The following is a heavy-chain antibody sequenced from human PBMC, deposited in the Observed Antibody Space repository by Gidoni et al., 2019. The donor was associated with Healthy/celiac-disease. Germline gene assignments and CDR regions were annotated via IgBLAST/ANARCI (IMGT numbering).Heavy chain of an antibody. D-gene: IGHD3-9*01. CDR3: AKDTLRYFDWKYYCDY. CDR2: MSGSGGST. CDR1: GFTFSSYA. V-gene: IGHV3-23*01. J-gene: IGHJ4*02. Sequence: EVQLLESGGGLVQPGGSLRLSCAASGFTFSSYAMSWVRQAPGKGLEWVSAMSGSGGSTYYADSVKGRFTISRDNSKNTLYLQMNSLRAEDTAVYYCAKDTLRYFDWKYYCDYWGQGTLVTVSS.